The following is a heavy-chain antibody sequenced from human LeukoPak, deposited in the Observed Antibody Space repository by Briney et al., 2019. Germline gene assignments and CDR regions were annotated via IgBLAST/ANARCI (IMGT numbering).Heavy chain of an antibody. V-gene: IGHV4-39*07. J-gene: IGHJ4*02. CDR2: INHSGST. Sequence: SSETLSLTCTVSGGSISSSSYYWGWIRQPPGKGLEWIGEINHSGSTNYNPSLKSRVTISVDTSKNQFSLKLSSVTAADTAVYYCASLGGGYCSSTSCLYYFDYWGQGTLVTVSS. CDR3: ASLGGGYCSSTSCLYYFDY. CDR1: GGSISSSSYY. D-gene: IGHD2-2*01.